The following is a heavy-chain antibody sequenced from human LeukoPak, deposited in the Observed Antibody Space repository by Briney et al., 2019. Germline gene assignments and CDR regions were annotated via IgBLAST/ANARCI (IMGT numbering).Heavy chain of an antibody. D-gene: IGHD3-22*01. V-gene: IGHV4-59*12. CDR2: IYYSGST. CDR3: ARVGSGYPGPDYFDY. Sequence: SETLSLTCTVSGGSISSYYWSWIRQPPGKGLEWIGSIYYSGSTYYNPSLKSRVTISVDTSKNQFSLKLSSVTAADTAVYYCARVGSGYPGPDYFDYWGQGTLVTVSS. J-gene: IGHJ4*02. CDR1: GGSISSYY.